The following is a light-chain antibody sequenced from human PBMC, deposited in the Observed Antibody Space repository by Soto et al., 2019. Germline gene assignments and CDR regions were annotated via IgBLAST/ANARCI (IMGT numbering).Light chain of an antibody. CDR2: SND. V-gene: IGLV1-44*01. CDR3: AVWDDSLNGLV. J-gene: IGLJ3*02. Sequence: QSVLTQPPSVSGTPGQRVTISCSGSSSNIGSNTVNWYQQLPGSAPRLLIYSNDQRPSGVPDRFSDSTSWTSDSLAITGLQSEDEADYYCAVWDDSLNGLVFGGGTQLTVL. CDR1: SSNIGSNT.